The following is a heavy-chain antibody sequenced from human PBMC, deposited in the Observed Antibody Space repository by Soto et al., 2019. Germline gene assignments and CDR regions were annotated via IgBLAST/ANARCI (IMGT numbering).Heavy chain of an antibody. V-gene: IGHV3-7*01. CDR2: IKQDGSEK. J-gene: IGHJ5*02. CDR1: GFTFSSYW. D-gene: IGHD2-2*01. CDR3: ANVPRYCSSTSCYADNWFDP. Sequence: EVQLVESGGGLVPPGGSLRLSCAASGFTFSSYWMSWVRQAPGKGLEWVANIKQDGSEKYYVDSVKGRFTISRDNAKNSLYLQMNSLRAEDTAVYYCANVPRYCSSTSCYADNWFDPWGQGTLVTVSS.